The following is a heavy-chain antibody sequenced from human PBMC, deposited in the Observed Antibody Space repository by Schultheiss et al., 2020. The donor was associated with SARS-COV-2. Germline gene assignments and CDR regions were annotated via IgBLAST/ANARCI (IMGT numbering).Heavy chain of an antibody. CDR1: GYTFTGYY. Sequence: ASVKVSCKASGYTFTGYYMHWVRQAPGQGLEWMGWMNPNSGNTGYAQKFQGRVTMTRNTSISTAYMELSSLRSEDTAVYYCARGIAARLVYWGQGTLVTVSS. CDR3: ARGIAARLVY. V-gene: IGHV1-8*02. CDR2: MNPNSGNT. J-gene: IGHJ4*02. D-gene: IGHD6-6*01.